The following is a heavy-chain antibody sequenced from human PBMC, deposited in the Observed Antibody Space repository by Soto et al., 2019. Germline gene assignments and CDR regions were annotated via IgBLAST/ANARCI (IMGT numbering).Heavy chain of an antibody. Sequence: PSETLSLTCEVSGVSVSNRTHYWTWIRQPPGKGLEWIGFLYYGGTNYNPSLKSRLTIALDTSKNQISLNLSSVTAADTAVYYCVRELGLTATKDDKYYYYALDVWGQGTTVTVSS. CDR3: VRELGLTATKDDKYYYYALDV. J-gene: IGHJ6*02. V-gene: IGHV4-61*01. CDR1: GVSVSNRTHY. CDR2: LYYGGT. D-gene: IGHD3-22*01.